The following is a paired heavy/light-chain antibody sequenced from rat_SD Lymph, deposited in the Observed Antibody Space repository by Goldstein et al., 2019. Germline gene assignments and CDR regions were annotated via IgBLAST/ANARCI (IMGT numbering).Heavy chain of an antibody. V-gene: IGHV1-28*01. Sequence: QVQLQQSGAELVKPGSSVKISCKASGYTFTSYDMHWIKQQPGNGLEWIGWIYPGNGNTKYNQKFNGKATLTADKSSSTAYMQLSSLTSEDSAVYFCARGYRLGDWGQGVMVTVSS. D-gene: IGHD5-1*01. CDR2: IYPGNGNT. J-gene: IGHJ2*01. CDR3: ARGYRLGD. CDR1: GYTFTSYD.
Light chain of an antibody. J-gene: IGKJ5*01. CDR2: WMS. CDR1: EDIYSN. V-gene: IGKV12S26*01. Sequence: DIQMTQSPASLSASLGETVTIECLASEDIYSNLAWYQQKPGKSPQLLIYWMSTRASGVSDRFSGSGSGTDFTLKISSVEAEDVGVYYCQQFLEYPLTFGSGTKLEIK. CDR3: QQFLEYPLT.